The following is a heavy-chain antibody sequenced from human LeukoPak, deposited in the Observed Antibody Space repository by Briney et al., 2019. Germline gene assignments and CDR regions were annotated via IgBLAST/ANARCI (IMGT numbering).Heavy chain of an antibody. Sequence: PSQTLSLTCTVSGGSISSGGYYWSWIRQHPGKGLEWIGYIYYSGSTYYNPSLKSRVTISVDTSKNQFSLKLSSVTAADTAVYYCARASGSYGSGSYYYYGMDVWGKGTTVTVSS. CDR1: GGSISSGGYY. J-gene: IGHJ6*04. D-gene: IGHD3-10*01. V-gene: IGHV4-31*03. CDR3: ARASGSYGSGSYYYYGMDV. CDR2: IYYSGST.